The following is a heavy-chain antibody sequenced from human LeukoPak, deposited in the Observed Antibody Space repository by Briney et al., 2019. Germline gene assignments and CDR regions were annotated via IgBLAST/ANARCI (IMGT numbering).Heavy chain of an antibody. D-gene: IGHD5-24*01. CDR1: GGSISSYY. CDR2: IYYSGST. CDR3: VRVGGYNSPLDY. V-gene: IGHV4-59*01. Sequence: PSETLSLTCTVSGGSISSYYWSWIRQPPGKGLEWIGYIYYSGSTNYNPSLKSRVTMSVDTSKNQFSLKLSSVTAADTAMYYCVRVGGYNSPLDYWGQGTLVTVSS. J-gene: IGHJ4*02.